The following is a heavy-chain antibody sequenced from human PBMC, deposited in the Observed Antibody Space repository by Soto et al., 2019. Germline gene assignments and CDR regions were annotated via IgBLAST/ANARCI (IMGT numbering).Heavy chain of an antibody. CDR1: GFMFQTYA. D-gene: IGHD2-8*01. Sequence: EVQLLESGGGLVQPGGSLRLSCAASGFMFQTYAMSWVRQAPGKGLERVSVISGSGDNTYYTDSVKGRFTVSRDNSKNTLSLKMNSLRAEDTAIYYCAKDWGYCTNDGCYEYFQDWGQGTLVTVS. CDR3: AKDWGYCTNDGCYEYFQD. J-gene: IGHJ1*01. CDR2: ISGSGDNT. V-gene: IGHV3-23*01.